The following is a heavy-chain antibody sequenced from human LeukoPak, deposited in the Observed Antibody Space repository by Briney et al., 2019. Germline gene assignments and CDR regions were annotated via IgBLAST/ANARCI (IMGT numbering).Heavy chain of an antibody. CDR2: ISYDGGNK. Sequence: GGSLRLSCAASGFTFSSYAMYWVRQSPGKGLEWVAVISYDGGNKYYADSVKGRFTISRDNSKNTLYLQMNSLRAEDTAVYYCARDARTVGITMIVVGFDYWGQGTLVTVSS. CDR3: ARDARTVGITMIVVGFDY. V-gene: IGHV3-30*04. D-gene: IGHD3-22*01. CDR1: GFTFSSYA. J-gene: IGHJ4*02.